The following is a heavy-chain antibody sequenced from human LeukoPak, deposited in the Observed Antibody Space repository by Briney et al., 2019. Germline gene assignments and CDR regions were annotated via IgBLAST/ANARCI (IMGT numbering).Heavy chain of an antibody. CDR3: ANSGGGSYEDWFDP. V-gene: IGHV1-69*13. CDR1: GGTFSSYA. Sequence: AASVKVSCKASGGTFSSYAISWVRQAPGQGLEWMGGIIPIFGTANYAQKFQGRVTITADESTSTAYMELSSLRSEDTAVYYCANSGGGSYEDWFDPWGQGTLVTVSS. J-gene: IGHJ5*02. CDR2: IIPIFGTA. D-gene: IGHD1-26*01.